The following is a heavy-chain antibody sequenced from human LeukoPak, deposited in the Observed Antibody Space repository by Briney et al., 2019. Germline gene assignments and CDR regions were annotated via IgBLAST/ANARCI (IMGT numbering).Heavy chain of an antibody. V-gene: IGHV1-18*01. J-gene: IGHJ6*03. CDR3: ARQNHPMGYSYKYYMDV. CDR2: VSPYSGRT. Sequence: ASVKVSCKASGYTFSSSEISWMRQAPGQGLEWIGWVSPYSGRTTYGHKFQGRVTLTTDRPTSTAHMELRSLRSDDTAVYYCARQNHPMGYSYKYYMDVWGKGTTVTVSS. D-gene: IGHD5-12*01. CDR1: GYTFSSSE.